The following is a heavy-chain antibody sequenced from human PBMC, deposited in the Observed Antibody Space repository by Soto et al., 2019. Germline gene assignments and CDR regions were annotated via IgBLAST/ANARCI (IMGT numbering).Heavy chain of an antibody. V-gene: IGHV1-18*04. Sequence: ASVKVSCKASGYTFTSYGISWVRQAPGQGLEWMGWISAYNGNTNYAQKLQGRVTMTTDTSTSTAYMELRSLRSDDTAVYYCARVGYDFWSGLGYGMDVWGQGTTVTVSS. CDR3: ARVGYDFWSGLGYGMDV. D-gene: IGHD3-3*01. CDR2: ISAYNGNT. J-gene: IGHJ6*02. CDR1: GYTFTSYG.